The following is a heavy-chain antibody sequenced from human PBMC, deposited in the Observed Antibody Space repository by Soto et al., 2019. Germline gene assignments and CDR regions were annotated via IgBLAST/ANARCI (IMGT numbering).Heavy chain of an antibody. V-gene: IGHV5-10-1*01. Sequence: GESLKISCKGSGYSFTSYWIGWVRQMPGKGLEWMGRIDPSDSYTNYSPSFQGHVTISADKSISTAYLQWSSLKASDTAMYYCATYGAAAGNYYYYGMDVWGQGTTVTVSS. D-gene: IGHD6-13*01. J-gene: IGHJ6*02. CDR1: GYSFTSYW. CDR2: IDPSDSYT. CDR3: ATYGAAAGNYYYYGMDV.